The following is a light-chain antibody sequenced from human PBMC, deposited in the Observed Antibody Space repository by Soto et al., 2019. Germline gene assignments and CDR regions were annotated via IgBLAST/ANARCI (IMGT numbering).Light chain of an antibody. Sequence: EIVMTQSPATLSVSPGERATLSCRASQSVSSNLAWYQQKPGRAPRLLIHGASTRATGFPDRFSGSGSGTDFTLTISRLEPEDFAVYYCQQYGSSPFTFGPGTKVDIK. J-gene: IGKJ3*01. CDR2: GAS. CDR1: QSVSSN. V-gene: IGKV3-20*01. CDR3: QQYGSSPFT.